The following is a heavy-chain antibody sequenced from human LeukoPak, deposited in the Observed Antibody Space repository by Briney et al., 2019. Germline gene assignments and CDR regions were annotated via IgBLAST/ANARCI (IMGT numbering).Heavy chain of an antibody. D-gene: IGHD6-13*01. CDR3: AKDRVWRAAAGTWGYGMDV. J-gene: IGHJ6*02. V-gene: IGHV3-30*18. CDR2: ISYDGSNK. Sequence: GRSLRLSCAASGFTFSSYGMHWVRQAPGKGLEWVAVISYDGSNKYYADSVKGRFTISRDNSKNTLYLQMNSLRAEDTAVYYCAKDRVWRAAAGTWGYGMDVWGQGTTVTVSS. CDR1: GFTFSSYG.